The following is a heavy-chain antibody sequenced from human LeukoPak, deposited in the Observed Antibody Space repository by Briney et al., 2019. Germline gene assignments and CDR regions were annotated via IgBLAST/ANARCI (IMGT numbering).Heavy chain of an antibody. Sequence: SQTLSLTCAISGDSVSSSSAAWSWIRQSPSGGLEWLGRTYYRSKWHDDYAVSVKGRITINPDTSKNQFSLKLSSVTAADTAVYYCASTYDSGSYFQPLDIWGQGTMVTVSS. V-gene: IGHV6-1*01. CDR2: TYYRSKWHD. CDR1: GDSVSSSSAA. D-gene: IGHD3-10*01. CDR3: ASTYDSGSYFQPLDI. J-gene: IGHJ3*02.